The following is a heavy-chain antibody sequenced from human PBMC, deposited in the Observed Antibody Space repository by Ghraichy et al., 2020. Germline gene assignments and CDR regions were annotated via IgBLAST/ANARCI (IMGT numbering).Heavy chain of an antibody. CDR3: AKGVQYYFDY. J-gene: IGHJ4*02. D-gene: IGHD4/OR15-4a*01. Sequence: GGSLRLSCAASGFTFSSYGMHWVRQAPGKGLEWVAVISYDGSNKYYADSVKGRFTISRDNSKNTLYLQMNSLRAEDTAVYYCAKGVQYYFDYWGQGTLVTVSS. CDR2: ISYDGSNK. CDR1: GFTFSSYG. V-gene: IGHV3-30*18.